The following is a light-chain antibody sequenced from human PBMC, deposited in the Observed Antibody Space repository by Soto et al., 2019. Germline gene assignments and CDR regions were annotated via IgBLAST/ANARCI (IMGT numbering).Light chain of an antibody. J-gene: IGKJ2*01. V-gene: IGKV3-11*01. Sequence: EIVLTQSPATLSLSPGEGVTLSCRASQSVSSYLAWYQQKPGKAPRLLIYDAFNRATGIPDRFSGSGSGTDFTLTISSLEPEDFAVYYCQQRSNWPPDFTSGKWTKLDI. CDR3: QQRSNWPPDFT. CDR2: DAF. CDR1: QSVSSY.